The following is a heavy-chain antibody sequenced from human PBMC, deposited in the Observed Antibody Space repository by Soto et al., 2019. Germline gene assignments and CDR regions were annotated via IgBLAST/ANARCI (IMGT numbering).Heavy chain of an antibody. Sequence: VQLVDSGGGVVQPGRSLRLSCTASGFIFSNYGIHWVRQAPGKGLEWVGVSWYDGRNEYYADSVKGRFTISRDNSKDMLYLQMNTLRAEDTAVYYCARDFRGYASDYCGQGTLVTVSS. D-gene: IGHD6-25*01. V-gene: IGHV3-33*01. CDR3: ARDFRGYASDY. J-gene: IGHJ4*02. CDR2: SWYDGRNE. CDR1: GFIFSNYG.